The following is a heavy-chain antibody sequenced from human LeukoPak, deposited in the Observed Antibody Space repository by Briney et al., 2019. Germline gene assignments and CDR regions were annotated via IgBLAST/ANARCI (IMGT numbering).Heavy chain of an antibody. D-gene: IGHD3-3*01. CDR2: IYPGDSDT. Sequence: GESLKISCKASGYSFTSYWIGWVRQMPGKGLEWMGIIYPGDSDTRYSPSFQGQVTISADKTISTAYLQWSSLKASDTAMYYCARSITTYYFDYWAREPWSPSPQ. CDR3: ARSITTYYFDY. V-gene: IGHV5-51*01. J-gene: IGHJ4*02. CDR1: GYSFTSYW.